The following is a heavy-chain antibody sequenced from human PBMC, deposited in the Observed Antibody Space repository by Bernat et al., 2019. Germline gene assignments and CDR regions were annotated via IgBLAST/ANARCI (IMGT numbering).Heavy chain of an antibody. J-gene: IGHJ4*02. CDR3: TRGGGGGGGY. Sequence: EVQLVESGGGLVQPGGSLKLSCAASGFTFSGSPMHWVRQASGKGLEWVGHIRSKATSYATTYAASVRGRFTISRDDSKNTAYLQMNSLKTEDTAVYYCTRGGGGGGGYWGQGTLVTVSS. CDR2: IRSKATSYAT. V-gene: IGHV3-73*02. D-gene: IGHD2-15*01. CDR1: GFTFSGSP.